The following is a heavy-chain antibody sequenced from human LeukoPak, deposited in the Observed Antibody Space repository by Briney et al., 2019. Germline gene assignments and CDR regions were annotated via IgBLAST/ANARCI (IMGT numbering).Heavy chain of an antibody. CDR3: ARSILVGATGAFDI. CDR2: ISSTGSTI. CDR1: GASFSSSG. D-gene: IGHD1-26*01. J-gene: IGHJ3*02. Sequence: PGGSLRLSCAASGASFSSSGMNWVRQAPGQGLEWVSYISSTGSTIYYADSVKGRFTISRDNARNSLFLSMSSLRAEDTAVYYCARSILVGATGAFDIWGQGTMVTVS. V-gene: IGHV3-48*03.